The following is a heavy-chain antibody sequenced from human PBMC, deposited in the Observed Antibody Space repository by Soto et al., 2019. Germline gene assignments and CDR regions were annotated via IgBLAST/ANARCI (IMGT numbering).Heavy chain of an antibody. CDR2: INHSGST. V-gene: IGHV4-34*01. CDR3: ARGFSIKAGYSSSWYGGDYYYYGMDV. CDR1: GGSFSGYY. Sequence: LSLTCAVYGGSFSGYYWSWIRQPPGKGLEWIGEINHSGSTNYNPSLKSRVTISVDTSKNQFSLKLSPVTAADTAVYYCARGFSIKAGYSSSWYGGDYYYYGMDVWGQGTTVTVSS. J-gene: IGHJ6*02. D-gene: IGHD6-13*01.